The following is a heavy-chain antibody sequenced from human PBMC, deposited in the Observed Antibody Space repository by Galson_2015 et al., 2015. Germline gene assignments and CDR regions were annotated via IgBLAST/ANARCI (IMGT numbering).Heavy chain of an antibody. V-gene: IGHV4-61*02. J-gene: IGHJ3*02. Sequence: TLSLTCTVSGGSISSGSYYWSWIRQPAGKGLEWIGRIYTSGSTNYNPSLKSRVTISVDTSKNQFSLKLSSVTAADTAVYYCARGRDYYDSSGYMSDIWGQGTMVTVSS. CDR3: ARGRDYYDSSGYMSDI. CDR1: GGSISSGSYY. CDR2: IYTSGST. D-gene: IGHD3-22*01.